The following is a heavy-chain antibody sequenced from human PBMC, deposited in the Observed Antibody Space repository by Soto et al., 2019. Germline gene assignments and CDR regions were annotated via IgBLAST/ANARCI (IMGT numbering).Heavy chain of an antibody. CDR3: TRGASGYGNCDY. CDR2: INSEGSSI. CDR1: GFSFSTW. Sequence: EVHLVESGGGVVQPGGSLRLSCAASGFSFSTWMHWVRQAPGKGLVWLSRINSEGSSISYADSVKGRFFVSRDNAKNTLYLQINSLTAEDTAVYYCTRGASGYGNCDYWGQGVLLTVSS. J-gene: IGHJ4*02. D-gene: IGHD5-12*01. V-gene: IGHV3-74*01.